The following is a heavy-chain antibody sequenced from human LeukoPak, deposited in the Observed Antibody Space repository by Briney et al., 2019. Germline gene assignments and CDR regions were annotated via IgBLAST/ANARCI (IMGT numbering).Heavy chain of an antibody. CDR1: GFTFTSYA. CDR2: ISASGSST. V-gene: IGHV3-23*01. CDR3: AKGVQYDFWTGYTLEYFDV. D-gene: IGHD3-3*01. Sequence: PGGSLRLSCAASGFTFTSYAMNWVRQAPGKGLEWVSFISASGSSTHYADSAKGRFTISRDNSNNTLYLQINSLRAEDTAAYYCAKGVQYDFWTGYTLEYFDVWGKGTLVTVSS. J-gene: IGHJ4*02.